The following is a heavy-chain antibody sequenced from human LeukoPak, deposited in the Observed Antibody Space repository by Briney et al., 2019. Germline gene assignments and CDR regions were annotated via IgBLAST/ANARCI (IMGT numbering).Heavy chain of an antibody. V-gene: IGHV3-21*04. CDR1: GFTFSSYS. Sequence: GGALRLSCAASGFTFSSYSMNWVRQAPGKGLEWVSSISSSSSYIYHADSVKGRFTISRDNSKNTVYLQMNSLRVEDTAIYYCARGQEFDDGVFDSWGQGTLVTVSS. CDR3: ARGQEFDDGVFDS. J-gene: IGHJ4*02. D-gene: IGHD1-1*01. CDR2: ISSSSSYI.